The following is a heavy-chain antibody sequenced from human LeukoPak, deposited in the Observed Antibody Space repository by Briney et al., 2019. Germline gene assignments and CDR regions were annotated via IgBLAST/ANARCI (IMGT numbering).Heavy chain of an antibody. CDR1: GFTFSSYA. Sequence: GGSLRLSCAASGFTFSSYAMHWVRQAPGKGLEWVAVISYDGSNKYYADSVKSRFTISRDNSKNTLYLQMNSLRAEDTAVYYCARRTAMVSLDYWGQGTLVTVSS. CDR2: ISYDGSNK. D-gene: IGHD5-18*01. V-gene: IGHV3-30*04. CDR3: ARRTAMVSLDY. J-gene: IGHJ4*02.